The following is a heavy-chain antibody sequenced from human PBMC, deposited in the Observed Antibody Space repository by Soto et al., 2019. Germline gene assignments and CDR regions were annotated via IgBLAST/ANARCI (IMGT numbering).Heavy chain of an antibody. J-gene: IGHJ5*02. Sequence: QVQLVQSGAEVKKPGASVKVSCKASGYTFINYGISWVRQAPGQGLEWMGWISAYNGNTNYAQKLQGRVTMTTDTSTSTAYMELRSLRSDDTAVYYCARDVRATYDFWSVDWFDPCGQGTLVTVSS. V-gene: IGHV1-18*01. CDR1: GYTFINYG. CDR3: ARDVRATYDFWSVDWFDP. D-gene: IGHD3-3*01. CDR2: ISAYNGNT.